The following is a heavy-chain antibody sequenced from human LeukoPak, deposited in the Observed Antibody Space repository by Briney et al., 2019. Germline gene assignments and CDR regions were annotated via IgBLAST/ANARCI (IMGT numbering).Heavy chain of an antibody. J-gene: IGHJ4*02. CDR3: ARARSSSFFDY. D-gene: IGHD6-6*01. V-gene: IGHV1-69*05. Sequence: ASVKLSCKASGGTFSSYAISWVRQVPGQGLEWMGGIIPIFVTANYAQKFQGRVTITTDESTSTAYMELSSLRSEDTAVYYCARARSSSFFDYWGQGTLVTVSS. CDR1: GGTFSSYA. CDR2: IIPIFVTA.